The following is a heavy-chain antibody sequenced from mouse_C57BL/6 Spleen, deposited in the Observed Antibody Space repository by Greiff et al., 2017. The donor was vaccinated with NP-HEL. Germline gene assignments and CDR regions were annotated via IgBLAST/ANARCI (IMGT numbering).Heavy chain of an antibody. CDR2: IYPGDGDT. Sequence: QVQLQQSGPELVKPGASVKISCKASGYAFSSSWMNWVKQRPGKGLEWIGRIYPGDGDTNYNGKFKGKATLTADKSSSTAYMQLSSLTSEDSAVYFCALYGSSHYFDYWGQGTTLTVSS. CDR1: GYAFSSSW. J-gene: IGHJ2*01. CDR3: ALYGSSHYFDY. V-gene: IGHV1-82*01. D-gene: IGHD1-1*01.